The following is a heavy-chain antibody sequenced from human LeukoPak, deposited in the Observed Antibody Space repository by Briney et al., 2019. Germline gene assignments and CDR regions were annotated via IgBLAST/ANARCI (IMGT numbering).Heavy chain of an antibody. CDR2: ISGAGGRT. CDR1: GFSLSTFA. D-gene: IGHD4-17*01. CDR3: AKDRADNGDRLRFDP. Sequence: GGSLRLSCAASGFSLSTFAMSWVRQAPGKGPEWVSAISGAGGRTYYADSVKGRFTISRDNSKNTLYLQMDSLRAEDTAVYYCAKDRADNGDRLRFDPWGQGTLVTVSS. J-gene: IGHJ5*02. V-gene: IGHV3-23*01.